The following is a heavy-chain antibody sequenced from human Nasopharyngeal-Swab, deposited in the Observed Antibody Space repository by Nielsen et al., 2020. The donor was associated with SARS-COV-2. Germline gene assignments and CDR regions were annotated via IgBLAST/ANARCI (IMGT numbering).Heavy chain of an antibody. CDR1: GYTFTGYY. V-gene: IGHV1-2*06. CDR3: AREALRFLEWLTYPANYYYYGMDV. D-gene: IGHD3-3*01. J-gene: IGHJ6*02. CDR2: INPNSGGT. Sequence: GESLKISCAASGYTFTGYYMHWVRQAPGQGLEWMGRINPNSGGTNYAQKFQGRVTMTRDTSISTAYMELSRLRSDDTAVYYCAREALRFLEWLTYPANYYYYGMDVWGQGTTVTVSS.